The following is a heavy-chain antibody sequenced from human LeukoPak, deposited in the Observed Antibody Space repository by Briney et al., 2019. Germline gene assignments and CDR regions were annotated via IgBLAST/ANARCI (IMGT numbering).Heavy chain of an antibody. V-gene: IGHV3-11*04. CDR2: ISSSGSTI. CDR3: ARGRRYCSSTSCPLHYMDV. CDR1: GFTFSDYY. Sequence: PGGSLRLSCAASGFTFSDYYMSWIRQAPGKGLEWVSYISSSGSTIYYADSVKGRFTISRDNDKNSLYLQMNSLRAEDTAVYYCARGRRYCSSTSCPLHYMDVWGKGTTVTVSS. D-gene: IGHD2-2*01. J-gene: IGHJ6*03.